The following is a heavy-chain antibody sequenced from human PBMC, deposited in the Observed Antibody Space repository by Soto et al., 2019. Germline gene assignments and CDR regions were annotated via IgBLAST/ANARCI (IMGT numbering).Heavy chain of an antibody. V-gene: IGHV4-59*08. CDR1: GGSINSYY. CDR3: ARVGYSSSGWYDDFQH. D-gene: IGHD6-19*01. Sequence: SETLSLTCTVSGGSINSYYWNWIRQPPGKGLEWIGYFSFTGITNYNPSLESRVTISADTSKNQFSLKLSSVTAADTAVYYCARVGYSSSGWYDDFQHWGQGTLVTAPQ. J-gene: IGHJ1*01. CDR2: FSFTGIT.